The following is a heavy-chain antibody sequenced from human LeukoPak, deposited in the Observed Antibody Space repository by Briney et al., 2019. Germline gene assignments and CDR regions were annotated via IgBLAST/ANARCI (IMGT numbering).Heavy chain of an antibody. D-gene: IGHD1-26*01. V-gene: IGHV3-9*01. CDR3: AKDTEWELRAGDAFDI. CDR2: ISWNSGSI. J-gene: IGHJ3*02. CDR1: GFTFDDYA. Sequence: GGSLRLSCAASGFTFDDYAMHLVRQAPGKGLEWVSGISWNSGSIGYADSVKGRFTISRDNAKNSLYLQMNSLRAEDTALYYCAKDTEWELRAGDAFDIWGQGTMVTVSS.